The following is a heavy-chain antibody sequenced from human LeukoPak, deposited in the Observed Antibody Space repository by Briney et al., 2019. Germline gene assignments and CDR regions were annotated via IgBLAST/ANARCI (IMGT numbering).Heavy chain of an antibody. CDR2: IYYSGST. V-gene: IGHV4-31*03. D-gene: IGHD5/OR15-5a*01. CDR3: ARVYRYWFDP. Sequence: SETLSLTCTVSDGSISSGGYYWSWIRQHPGKGLEWIGYIYYSGSTYYNPSLKSRVTISVDTSKNQFSLKLSSVTAADTAVYYCARVYRYWFDPWGQGTLVTVSS. CDR1: DGSISSGGYY. J-gene: IGHJ5*02.